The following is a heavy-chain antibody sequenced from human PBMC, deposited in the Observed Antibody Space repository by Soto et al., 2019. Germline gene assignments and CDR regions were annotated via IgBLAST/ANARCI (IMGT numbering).Heavy chain of an antibody. Sequence: SETMSHTCSVSGGSIGTYFWSWIRQPPGKGLEWIGYLYYTGSTNYNPSLKSRVTISVNTSKNQFSLKLSSVTAADTAVYYCARHRGVTPDFDYRGQGTLVTVSS. CDR3: ARHRGVTPDFDY. CDR2: LYYTGST. CDR1: GGSIGTYF. D-gene: IGHD2-21*02. J-gene: IGHJ4*02. V-gene: IGHV4-59*01.